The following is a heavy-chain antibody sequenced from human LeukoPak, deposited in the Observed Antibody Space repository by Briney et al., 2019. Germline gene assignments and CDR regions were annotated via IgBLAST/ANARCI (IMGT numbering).Heavy chain of an antibody. D-gene: IGHD3-22*01. V-gene: IGHV3-74*01. J-gene: IGHJ4*02. Sequence: GGSLRLSCAASGFTFSSYWMHWVRQAAVKGLVWVSRINSDGSSTTYADSVKGRFTIPRDNAKNTLYLQMNSLRAEDTAVYFCARDYYDSSGYLLVANWGQGTLVTVSS. CDR2: INSDGSST. CDR1: GFTFSSYW. CDR3: ARDYYDSSGYLLVAN.